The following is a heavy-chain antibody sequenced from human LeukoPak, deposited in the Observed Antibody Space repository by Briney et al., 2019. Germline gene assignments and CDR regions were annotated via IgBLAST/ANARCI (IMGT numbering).Heavy chain of an antibody. J-gene: IGHJ6*03. CDR1: GDSISSGTYY. Sequence: NPSQTLSLTCTVSGDSISSGTYYWSWIRQPAGKGLEWIGRIYTSGSTNYNPSLKSRVTISIYTSKNQFSLKLSSVTAADTAVYYCARDWAYSGYDDDAMMYYYYYMDVWGKGTTVTVSS. D-gene: IGHD5-12*01. CDR3: ARDWAYSGYDDDAMMYYYYYMDV. V-gene: IGHV4-61*02. CDR2: IYTSGST.